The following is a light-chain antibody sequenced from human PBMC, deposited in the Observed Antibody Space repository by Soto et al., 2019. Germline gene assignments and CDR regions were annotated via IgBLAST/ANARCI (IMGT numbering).Light chain of an antibody. V-gene: IGKV1-33*01. CDR1: QDISKY. CDR2: DAS. Sequence: DIQMTQSPSSLSTSVGDRVTITCQASQDISKYLNWYQQKPGKVPKLLIYDASNLETGVPSRFSGRGSGTHFTFTISSLQPEDIATYYCQQYDNIPITFGQGTRLEIK. CDR3: QQYDNIPIT. J-gene: IGKJ5*01.